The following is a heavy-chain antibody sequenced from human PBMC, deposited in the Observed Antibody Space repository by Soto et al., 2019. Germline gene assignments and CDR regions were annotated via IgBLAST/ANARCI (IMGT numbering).Heavy chain of an antibody. Sequence: EVQLVESGGGLVQPGGSMKLTCAASGFTLSGSFIHWVRQASGKGLEWVGRIESGTHNYATEYGTKVQGRFTVARYASLNAGYLQMNGLKTEDSAVDFCAGLLDTFFDRFYYWGRGILGNVSS. CDR1: GFTLSGSF. D-gene: IGHD5-18*01. J-gene: IGHJ4*02. CDR3: AGLLDTFFDRFYY. V-gene: IGHV3-73*02. CDR2: IESGTHNYAT.